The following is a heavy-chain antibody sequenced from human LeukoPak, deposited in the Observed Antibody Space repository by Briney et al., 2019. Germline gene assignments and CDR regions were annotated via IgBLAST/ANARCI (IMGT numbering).Heavy chain of an antibody. V-gene: IGHV3-9*01. CDR3: AKDQTVTTANSYDY. Sequence: GRCLRLFCGASGFTFGDYAMHWVRQARGRGLEWVSGISWNSGSIGYADSVKGRFTISRDNAKNSLYLQMNSLRAEDTALYYCAKDQTVTTANSYDYWGQGTLVTVSS. CDR1: GFTFGDYA. CDR2: ISWNSGSI. D-gene: IGHD4-17*01. J-gene: IGHJ4*02.